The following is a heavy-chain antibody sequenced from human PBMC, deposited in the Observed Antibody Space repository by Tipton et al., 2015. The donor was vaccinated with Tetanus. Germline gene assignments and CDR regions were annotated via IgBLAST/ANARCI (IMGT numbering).Heavy chain of an antibody. Sequence: QLVQSGAEVKKPGESLKISCKGSGYSFTSYWIGWVRQMPGKGLEWMGIIYPGDSDTRYSPSFQGQVTISADKSISTAYLQWSSRKASDTAMYDGARRGSDVLRGYANWFDPWGQGTLVTVSS. CDR3: ARRGSDVLRGYANWFDP. J-gene: IGHJ5*02. CDR2: IYPGDSDT. V-gene: IGHV5-51*01. CDR1: GYSFTSYW. D-gene: IGHD2-8*01.